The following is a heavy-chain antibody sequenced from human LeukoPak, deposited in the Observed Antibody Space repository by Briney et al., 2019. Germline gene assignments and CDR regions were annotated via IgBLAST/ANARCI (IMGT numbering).Heavy chain of an antibody. Sequence: SVKVSCKASGGTFSSYAISWVRQAPGQGLEWMGGIIPIFGTANYAQKFQGRVTITTDESTSTAYMELSSLRSEDTAVYYCARDYYYDSSGYYPPNDYWGQGTLVTVSS. CDR2: IIPIFGTA. V-gene: IGHV1-69*05. J-gene: IGHJ4*02. D-gene: IGHD3-22*01. CDR1: GGTFSSYA. CDR3: ARDYYYDSSGYYPPNDY.